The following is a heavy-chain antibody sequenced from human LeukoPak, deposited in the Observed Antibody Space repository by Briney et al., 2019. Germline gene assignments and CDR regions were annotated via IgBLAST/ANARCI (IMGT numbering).Heavy chain of an antibody. CDR1: GGSISSGGYY. CDR2: IYHSGST. V-gene: IGHV4-30-2*01. Sequence: SQTLSLTCTVSGGSISSGGYYWSWIRQPPGKGLEWIGYIYHSGSTYYNPSLKSRVTISVDKSKNQFSLKVSSVTAADTAVYYCAREGFGSDYFYGMEVWGQGTTVTVSS. CDR3: AREGFGSDYFYGMEV. J-gene: IGHJ6*02. D-gene: IGHD3-10*01.